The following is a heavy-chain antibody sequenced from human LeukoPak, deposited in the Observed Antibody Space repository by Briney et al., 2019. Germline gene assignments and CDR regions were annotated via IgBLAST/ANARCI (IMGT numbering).Heavy chain of an antibody. CDR3: AVPPPAFDI. V-gene: IGHV3-30*03. D-gene: IGHD2-2*01. Sequence: PGGSLRLSCAASGFTFSSYGMHWVRQAPGKGLEWVAVISYDGSNKYYADSVKGRFTISRDNSKNTLYLQMNSLRAEDTAVYYCAVPPPAFDIWGQGTMVTVSS. CDR2: ISYDGSNK. CDR1: GFTFSSYG. J-gene: IGHJ3*02.